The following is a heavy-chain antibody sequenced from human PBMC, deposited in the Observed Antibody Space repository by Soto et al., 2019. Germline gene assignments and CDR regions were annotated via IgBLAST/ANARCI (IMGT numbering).Heavy chain of an antibody. CDR1: GGSISSGGYY. CDR3: ARYTYYYHRRQRDNWFDP. CDR2: IYYSGST. D-gene: IGHD3-22*01. V-gene: IGHV4-31*03. J-gene: IGHJ5*02. Sequence: SETLSLTCTFSGGSISSGGYYCSWIRQHPWKGLEWIGYIYYSGSTYYNPSLKSRVTISVDTSKNQFSLKLSSVTAADTAVYYCARYTYYYHRRQRDNWFDPWGQGTLVTVS.